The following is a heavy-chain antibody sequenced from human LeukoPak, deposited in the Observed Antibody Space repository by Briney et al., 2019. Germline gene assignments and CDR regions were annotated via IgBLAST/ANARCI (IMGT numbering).Heavy chain of an antibody. D-gene: IGHD5-18*01. CDR3: ARVISHGYSDS. V-gene: IGHV4-59*01. CDR1: GGSISGDY. J-gene: IGHJ4*02. CDR2: IFYTGTT. Sequence: PSETLSLTCSVSGGSISGDYWSWIRQPPGKGLEWIGYIFYTGTTKHNPSLKSRVTISVDMSKNQFSLKLTSVTAADTAVYYCARVISHGYSDSWGQGTLVTVSS.